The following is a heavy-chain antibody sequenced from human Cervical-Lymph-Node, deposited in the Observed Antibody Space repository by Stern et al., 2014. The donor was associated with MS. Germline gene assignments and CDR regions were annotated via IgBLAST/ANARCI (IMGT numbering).Heavy chain of an antibody. D-gene: IGHD2-8*01. CDR2: ISYDGNHK. Sequence: VQLVESGGAVVQPGRSLRLSCAASGFTFSRYGMHWVRQAPGKGLEWVTVISYDGNHKYYAASVKGRFTISRDNSKNTLHLQMNSVTPDDTAIYYCARDYEDTSMLFDHWGQGTLVTVPS. CDR1: GFTFSRYG. J-gene: IGHJ4*02. CDR3: ARDYEDTSMLFDH. V-gene: IGHV3-30*03.